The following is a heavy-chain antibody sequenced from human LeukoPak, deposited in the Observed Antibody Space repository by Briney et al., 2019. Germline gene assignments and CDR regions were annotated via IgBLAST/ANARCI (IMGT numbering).Heavy chain of an antibody. V-gene: IGHV3-30-3*01. J-gene: IGHJ4*02. Sequence: GRSLRLSCAASGFTFSSYAMHWVRQAPGMGLEWVAVISYDGSNKYYADSVKGRFTISRDNSKNTLYLQMNSLRTEDTAIYFCATLRYGSGSYYADYWGQGTQVTVSS. CDR3: ATLRYGSGSYYADY. CDR2: ISYDGSNK. D-gene: IGHD3-10*01. CDR1: GFTFSSYA.